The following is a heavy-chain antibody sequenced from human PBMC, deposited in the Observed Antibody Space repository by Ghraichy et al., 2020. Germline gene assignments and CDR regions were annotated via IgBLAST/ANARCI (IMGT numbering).Heavy chain of an antibody. CDR2: INHSGST. CDR3: ARGQFLGPSIAVAGTDYYYGMDV. Sequence: SETLSLTCAVYGGSFSGYYWSWIRQPPGKGLEWIGEINHSGSTNYNPSLKSRVTISVDTSKNQFSLKLSSVTAADTAVYYCARGQFLGPSIAVAGTDYYYGMDVWGQGTTVTVSS. D-gene: IGHD6-19*01. V-gene: IGHV4-34*01. CDR1: GGSFSGYY. J-gene: IGHJ6*02.